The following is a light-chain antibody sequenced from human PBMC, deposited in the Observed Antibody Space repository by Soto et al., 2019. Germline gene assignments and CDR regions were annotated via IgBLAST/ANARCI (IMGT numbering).Light chain of an antibody. Sequence: DIQMTQAPSSPSASVGDRVTITCRASQPIDTSLNWYQQKPGNAPRLRIYAASSLQSGVPLSFSGSGSGTDFTLAISSLQPEDFATYYCQQSYSSPFTFGPGTTVDIK. CDR2: AAS. CDR1: QPIDTS. V-gene: IGKV1-39*01. CDR3: QQSYSSPFT. J-gene: IGKJ3*01.